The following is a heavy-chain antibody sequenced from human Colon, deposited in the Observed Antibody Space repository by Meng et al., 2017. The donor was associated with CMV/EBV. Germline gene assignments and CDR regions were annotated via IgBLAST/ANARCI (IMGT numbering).Heavy chain of an antibody. CDR3: TRSLKASYSSGWSTTLEH. V-gene: IGHV3-74*01. J-gene: IGHJ1*01. D-gene: IGHD3-22*01. CDR1: TLSSYC. CDR2: IYSDGSRA. Sequence: TLSSYCIHWVRQVPGKGLLWVARIYSDGSRADYADSVKGRVTIFRGNAKNTFYLQMNSLRGEDSAMYYCTRSLKASYSSGWSTTLEHWGQGTLVTVS.